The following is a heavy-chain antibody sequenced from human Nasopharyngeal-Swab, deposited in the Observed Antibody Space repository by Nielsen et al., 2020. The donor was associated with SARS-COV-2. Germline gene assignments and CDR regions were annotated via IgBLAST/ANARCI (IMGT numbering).Heavy chain of an antibody. J-gene: IGHJ6*04. Sequence: GSLRLSCAASGFTFSNAWMSWVRQAPGKGLEWVGRIKSKTDGGTTDYAAPVKGRFTISRDDSKNTLYLQMNSLKTEDTAVYYCTSRSTTVTTSLRADVWGKGTTVTVSS. CDR2: IKSKTDGGTT. CDR1: GFTFSNAW. CDR3: TSRSTTVTTSLRADV. V-gene: IGHV3-15*01. D-gene: IGHD4-17*01.